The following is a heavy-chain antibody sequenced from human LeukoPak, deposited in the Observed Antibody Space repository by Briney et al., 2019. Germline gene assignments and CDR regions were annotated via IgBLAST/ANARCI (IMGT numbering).Heavy chain of an antibody. J-gene: IGHJ4*02. V-gene: IGHV1-46*01. CDR1: GYTFTSYY. CDR2: INPSGGST. Sequence: GASVKVSCKASGYTFTSYYMHWVRQAAGQGLEWMAMINPSGGSTSYAQKFQGRVTMTRDTSTSTVYMELSSLRSEDTAVYYCAKGPAAGTSWPFDYWGQGTLVTVSS. CDR3: AKGPAAGTSWPFDY. D-gene: IGHD6-13*01.